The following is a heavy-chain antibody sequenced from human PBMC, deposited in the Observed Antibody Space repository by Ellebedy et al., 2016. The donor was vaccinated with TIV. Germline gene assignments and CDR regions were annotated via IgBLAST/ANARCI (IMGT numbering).Heavy chain of an antibody. CDR3: ARGRAAAGGNYYMDV. CDR2: INHSGST. CDR1: GGSFSGYY. V-gene: IGHV4-34*01. D-gene: IGHD6-13*01. J-gene: IGHJ6*03. Sequence: SETLSLTXAVYGGSFSGYYWSWIRQPPGKGLEWIGEINHSGSTNYNPSLKSRVTISVDTSKNQFSLKLSSVTAADTAVYYCARGRAAAGGNYYMDVWGKGTTVTVSS.